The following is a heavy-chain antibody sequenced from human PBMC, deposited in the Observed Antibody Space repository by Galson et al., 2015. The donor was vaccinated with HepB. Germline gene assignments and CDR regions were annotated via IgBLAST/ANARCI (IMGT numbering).Heavy chain of an antibody. CDR3: ARGFDDYGGNPIDY. J-gene: IGHJ4*02. Sequence: SVKVSCKASGYTFTTYYIHWVRQAPGQGLEWMGVINPSGGRTNYAQKFRGRVTMTRDTSTSTVYMDLSSLRSEDTAVYYCARGFDDYGGNPIDYWGQGTLVTVSS. V-gene: IGHV1-46*01. CDR1: GYTFTTYY. CDR2: INPSGGRT. D-gene: IGHD4-23*01.